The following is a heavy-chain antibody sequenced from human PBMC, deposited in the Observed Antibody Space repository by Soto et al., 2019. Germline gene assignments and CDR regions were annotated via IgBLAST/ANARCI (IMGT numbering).Heavy chain of an antibody. Sequence: ASVKVSCKASGYTFTGYYMHWVRQAPGQGLEWMGIINPSGGSTSYAQKFQGRVTMTRDTSTSTVYMELSSLRSEDTAVYYCAREGSPARGYCSSASCPNGAFDIWGQGTMVTVSS. V-gene: IGHV1-46*01. CDR3: AREGSPARGYCSSASCPNGAFDI. D-gene: IGHD2-2*01. J-gene: IGHJ3*02. CDR1: GYTFTGYY. CDR2: INPSGGST.